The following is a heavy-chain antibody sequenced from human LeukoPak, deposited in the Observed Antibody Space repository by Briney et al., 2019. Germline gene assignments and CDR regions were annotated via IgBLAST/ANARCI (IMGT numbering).Heavy chain of an antibody. CDR2: ISAYNGNT. D-gene: IGHD2-8*02. J-gene: IGHJ3*02. Sequence: ASVKVSCKASGYTFTSYGISWVRQAPGQGLEWMGGISAYNGNTNYAQKLQGRVTMTTDTSTSTAYMELRSLRSDDTAVYYCARDSIHIVLVVFGGSATFDIWGQGTMVTVSS. V-gene: IGHV1-18*01. CDR1: GYTFTSYG. CDR3: ARDSIHIVLVVFGGSATFDI.